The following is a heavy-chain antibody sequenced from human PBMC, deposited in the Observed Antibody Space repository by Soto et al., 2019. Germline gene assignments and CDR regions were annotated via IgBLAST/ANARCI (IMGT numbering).Heavy chain of an antibody. J-gene: IGHJ3*02. CDR1: GFSFSDYS. CDR2: IRSKANSYAT. V-gene: IGHV3-73*01. CDR3: TRPLNYDFRPAFDI. Sequence: PGGSLRLSCAASGFSFSDYSMNWVRQAPGKGLEWVGRIRSKANSYATAYAASVKGRFTISRDDSKNTAYLQMNSLKTEDTAVYYCTRPLNYDFRPAFDIWGQGTMVTVSS. D-gene: IGHD3-3*01.